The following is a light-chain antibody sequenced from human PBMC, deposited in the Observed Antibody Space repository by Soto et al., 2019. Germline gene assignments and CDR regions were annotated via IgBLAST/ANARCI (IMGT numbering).Light chain of an antibody. J-gene: IGLJ1*01. CDR1: GSDVGTYNR. CDR3: CSYTSSSTYV. CDR2: DVS. Sequence: QSALTQPPSVSGSPGQSVAISCTGTGSDVGTYNRVSWYQQPPGTAPKLMIYDVSDRPSGVPDRFSGSKSGNTASLTISGLQAEDEADYYCCSYTSSSTYVFGTGTKVTVL. V-gene: IGLV2-18*02.